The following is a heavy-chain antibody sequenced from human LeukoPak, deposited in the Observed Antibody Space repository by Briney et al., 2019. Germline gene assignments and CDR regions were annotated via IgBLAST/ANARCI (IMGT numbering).Heavy chain of an antibody. Sequence: GGSLRLSCAASGFTFSSYSMNWVRQAPGKGLEWVSYISSSSSYTNYADSVKGRFTISRDNAKNSLYLQMNSLRAEDTAVYYCAREHSGSYYLDYWGQGTLVTVSS. D-gene: IGHD1-26*01. V-gene: IGHV3-21*05. CDR2: ISSSSSYT. J-gene: IGHJ4*02. CDR1: GFTFSSYS. CDR3: AREHSGSYYLDY.